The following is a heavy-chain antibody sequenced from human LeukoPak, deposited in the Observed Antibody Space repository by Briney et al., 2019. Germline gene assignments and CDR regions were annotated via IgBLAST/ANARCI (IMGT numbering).Heavy chain of an antibody. J-gene: IGHJ4*02. V-gene: IGHV1-24*01. CDR2: FDPEDGET. Sequence: ASVKVSCKVSGYTLTELSMHWVRQAPGKGLEWTGGFDPEDGETIYAQKFQGRVTMTEDTSTDTAYMELSSLRSEDTAVYYCATRGREGVVIRYYFDYWGQGTLVTVSS. D-gene: IGHD3-3*01. CDR3: ATRGREGVVIRYYFDY. CDR1: GYTLTELS.